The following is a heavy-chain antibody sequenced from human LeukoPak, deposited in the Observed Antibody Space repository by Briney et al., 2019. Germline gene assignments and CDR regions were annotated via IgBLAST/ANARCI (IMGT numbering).Heavy chain of an antibody. D-gene: IGHD1-26*01. J-gene: IGHJ4*02. CDR3: TTEDRGSYSFDY. Sequence: PGGSLRLSCAASGFTFKTYTMHWVRQAPGMGLEWVSSISSSSSYIFYADSVKGRFTISRDNAKNSLYLQMNSLKTEDTAVYYCTTEDRGSYSFDYWGQGTLVTVSS. CDR1: GFTFKTYT. V-gene: IGHV3-21*03. CDR2: ISSSSSYI.